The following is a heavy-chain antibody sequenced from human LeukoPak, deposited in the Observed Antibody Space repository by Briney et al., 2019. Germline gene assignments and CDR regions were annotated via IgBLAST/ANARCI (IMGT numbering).Heavy chain of an antibody. CDR2: IYSGGST. CDR3: ARGVVVTLGTYYFDY. V-gene: IGHV3-53*01. D-gene: IGHD2-21*02. J-gene: IGHJ4*02. Sequence: GGSLRLSCAASGFTVSRNYISWVRQAPGKGLEWVSVIYSGGSTYYADSVKGRFTISRDNSKNTLYLQMNSLRVEDTAVYYCARGVVVTLGTYYFDYWGQGTLVTVSS. CDR1: GFTVSRNY.